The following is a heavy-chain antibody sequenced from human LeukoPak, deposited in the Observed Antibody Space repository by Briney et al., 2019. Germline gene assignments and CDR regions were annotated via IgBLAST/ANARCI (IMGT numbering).Heavy chain of an antibody. CDR2: IYYSGST. V-gene: IGHV4-30-4*08. Sequence: SQTLSLTCTVSGGSISSGDYYWSWIRQPPGKGLEWIGYIYYSGSTYYNPSLKSRVTISVDTSKNQFSLKLSSVTAADTAVYYCASAHLGFGELGWFDPWGQGTLVTVSS. J-gene: IGHJ5*02. CDR3: ASAHLGFGELGWFDP. D-gene: IGHD3-10*01. CDR1: GGSISSGDYY.